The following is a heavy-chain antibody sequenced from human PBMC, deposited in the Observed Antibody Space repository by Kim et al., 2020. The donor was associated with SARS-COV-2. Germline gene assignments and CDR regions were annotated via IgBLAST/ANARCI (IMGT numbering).Heavy chain of an antibody. Sequence: SGPTLVNPTPTLTLTCTFSGFSLSTSGVGVGWIRQPPGKALEWLAVIYWDDDKRYSPSLKSRLTITKDTSKNQVVLTMTNMDPVDTATYYCAHSPISGSTYFPYYFDYWGQGTLVTVSS. CDR2: IYWDDDK. J-gene: IGHJ4*02. D-gene: IGHD3-10*01. V-gene: IGHV2-5*02. CDR1: GFSLSTSGVG. CDR3: AHSPISGSTYFPYYFDY.